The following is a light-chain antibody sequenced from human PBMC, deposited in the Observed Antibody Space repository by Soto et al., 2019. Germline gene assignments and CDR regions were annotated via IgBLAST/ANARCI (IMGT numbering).Light chain of an antibody. CDR1: RGIRKA. Sequence: DFQMTQSPSSLSASVGDRVTITCRARRGIRKALGWYQQKPGKAPQRLIYAACSLQSGVPSRLSGSGAGTEFTLTISSLQPEDFATYYCLQHTSYPHVFGGGTKVEI. V-gene: IGKV1-17*01. CDR3: LQHTSYPHV. J-gene: IGKJ4*01. CDR2: AAC.